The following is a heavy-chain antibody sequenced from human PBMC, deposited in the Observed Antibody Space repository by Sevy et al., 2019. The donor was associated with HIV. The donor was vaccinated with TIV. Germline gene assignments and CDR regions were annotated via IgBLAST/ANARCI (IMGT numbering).Heavy chain of an antibody. CDR3: ARLFDDSSGPPSDY. Sequence: SETLSLTCTGSGDSISSSNFYWGWIRQPPGKGLEWIGSIYYSGSTYYNPSLKSRVTISVDTSKDQFSLKLGSVTAADTAVYYCARLFDDSSGPPSDYWGQGTLVTVSS. CDR2: IYYSGST. J-gene: IGHJ4*02. V-gene: IGHV4-39*01. CDR1: GDSISSSNFY. D-gene: IGHD3-22*01.